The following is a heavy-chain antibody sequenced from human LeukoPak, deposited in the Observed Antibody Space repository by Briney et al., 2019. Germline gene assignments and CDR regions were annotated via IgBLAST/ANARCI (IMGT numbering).Heavy chain of an antibody. Sequence: TSETLSLTCTVSGGSISSYYWSWIRQPAGKGLEWIGRIYTSGSTNYNPSLKSRVTMSVDTSKNQFSLKLSSVTAADTAVYYCAREEGIAVAAYFDYWGQGTLVTVSS. J-gene: IGHJ4*02. D-gene: IGHD6-19*01. CDR3: AREEGIAVAAYFDY. CDR2: IYTSGST. V-gene: IGHV4-4*07. CDR1: GGSISSYY.